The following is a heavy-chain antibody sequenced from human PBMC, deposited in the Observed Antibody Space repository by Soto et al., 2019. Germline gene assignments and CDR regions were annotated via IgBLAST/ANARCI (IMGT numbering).Heavy chain of an antibody. CDR2: IIPIFGTA. Sequence: QVQLVQSGAEVKKPGSSVKVSCKASGGTFSSYAIGWVRQAPGQGLEWMGGIIPIFGTANYAQKFQGRVTITADESTSTAYMELSSLRSEDTAVYYCARDRSGYSSGWYYFDYWGQGTLVAVSS. CDR3: ARDRSGYSSGWYYFDY. D-gene: IGHD6-19*01. J-gene: IGHJ4*02. V-gene: IGHV1-69*01. CDR1: GGTFSSYA.